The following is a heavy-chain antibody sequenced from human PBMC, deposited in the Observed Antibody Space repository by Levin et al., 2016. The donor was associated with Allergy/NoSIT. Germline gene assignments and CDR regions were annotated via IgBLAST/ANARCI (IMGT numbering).Heavy chain of an antibody. Sequence: VRQAPGKGLEWVSTISGSDGSTYYADSVKGRFTISRDNSRNTLFLQMNSLRADDTAVYYCTKSHYYGSGSYDYWGQGTLVTVSS. J-gene: IGHJ4*02. V-gene: IGHV3-23*01. CDR3: TKSHYYGSGSYDY. CDR2: ISGSDGST. D-gene: IGHD3-10*01.